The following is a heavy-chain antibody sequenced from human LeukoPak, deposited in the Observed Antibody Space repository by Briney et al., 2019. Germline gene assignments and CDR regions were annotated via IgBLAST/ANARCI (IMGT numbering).Heavy chain of an antibody. CDR3: ARGYDSSGYTA. V-gene: IGHV1-2*02. CDR1: GYIFTDYY. Sequence: ASVKVSCKASGYIFTDYYMHWVRQAPGQGLEWMGWINPNSGGTNYAQKFQGRVTMTRDTSINTAYMELSRLTSDDTAAYYCARGYDSSGYTAWGQGTLVTVS. D-gene: IGHD3-22*01. CDR2: INPNSGGT. J-gene: IGHJ5*02.